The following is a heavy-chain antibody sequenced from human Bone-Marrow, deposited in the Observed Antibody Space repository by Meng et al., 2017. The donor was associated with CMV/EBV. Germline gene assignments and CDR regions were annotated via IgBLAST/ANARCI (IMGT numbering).Heavy chain of an antibody. CDR2: IKPNSGGT. D-gene: IGHD3-10*01. CDR3: SYGSVSYYPFDY. CDR1: GYTFTGYY. J-gene: IGHJ4*02. Sequence: LLQTVSRVQKPGASVMASCKASGYTFTGYYMHWARQAPGQGLEWMGWIKPNSGGTNYAQKFQGRVTMTRDPSISTAYMELSRLRSDDTAVYYCSYGSVSYYPFDYWGQGTLVTVSS. V-gene: IGHV1-2*02.